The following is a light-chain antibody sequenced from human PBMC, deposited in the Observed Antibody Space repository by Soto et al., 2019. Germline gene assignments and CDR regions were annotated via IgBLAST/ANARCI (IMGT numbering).Light chain of an antibody. CDR3: QQYHGFW. V-gene: IGKV1-5*01. CDR1: HSINDW. J-gene: IGKJ1*01. Sequence: DNPLPQSPSSLSASVVDRVTITCRARHSINDWLAWYQQKPGKAPKLLIYDASSLESGVPSRFSGSGSGTQFSLIISGLQPEDFATYYCQQYHGFWFGQGTKVDIK. CDR2: DAS.